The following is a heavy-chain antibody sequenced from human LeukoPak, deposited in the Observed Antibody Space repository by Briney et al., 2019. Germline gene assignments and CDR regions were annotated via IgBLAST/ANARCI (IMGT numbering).Heavy chain of an antibody. V-gene: IGHV3-30*02. J-gene: IGHJ5*02. CDR3: AKVFEAGDRDWFDP. Sequence: GGSLRLSCAAPGFTFSSYGMHWVRQAPGRGLEWVAFIRYDGSNKYYADSVKGRFTISRDNSKNTLYLQMNSLRAEDTAVYYCAKVFEAGDRDWFDPWGQGTLVTVSS. CDR2: IRYDGSNK. D-gene: IGHD7-27*01. CDR1: GFTFSSYG.